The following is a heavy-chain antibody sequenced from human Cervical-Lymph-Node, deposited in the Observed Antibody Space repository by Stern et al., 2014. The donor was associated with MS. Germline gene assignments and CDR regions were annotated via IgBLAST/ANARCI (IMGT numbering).Heavy chain of an antibody. CDR1: GFTFSSYG. Sequence: DQLVESGGGVVQPGRSLRLSCAASGFTFSSYGMHWVRQAPGKGLEWVAVISYDGSNKYYADSVKGRFTISRDNSKNTLYLQMTSLRAEDTAVYYCARRLGYCSGGSCRHYYYGMDVWGQGTTVTVSS. J-gene: IGHJ6*02. D-gene: IGHD2-15*01. V-gene: IGHV3-30*03. CDR3: ARRLGYCSGGSCRHYYYGMDV. CDR2: ISYDGSNK.